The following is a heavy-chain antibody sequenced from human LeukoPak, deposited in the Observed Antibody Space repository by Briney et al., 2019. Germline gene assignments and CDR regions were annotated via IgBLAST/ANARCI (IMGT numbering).Heavy chain of an antibody. CDR3: ARDRGVEMATVSHY. Sequence: PGGSLRLSCAASGFTFTTYWMSWVRQAPGKGLEWVANIKQDGSEKYYVDSVKGRFTISRDNAKNSLYLQMNSLRAEDTAVYYCARDRGVEMATVSHYWGQGTLVTVSS. CDR1: GFTFTTYW. J-gene: IGHJ4*02. V-gene: IGHV3-7*01. D-gene: IGHD5-24*01. CDR2: IKQDGSEK.